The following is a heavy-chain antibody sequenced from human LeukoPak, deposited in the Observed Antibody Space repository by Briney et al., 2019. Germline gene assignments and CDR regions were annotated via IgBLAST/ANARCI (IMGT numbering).Heavy chain of an antibody. J-gene: IGHJ4*02. Sequence: PSETLSLTCTVSGGSISTNYWSWIRQPPGKGLEWIGYIYYSGSTNYNPSLKSRVTISVDTSKNQFSLKLSSVTAADTAVYYCARERARYYFDYWGQGTLVTVSS. CDR3: ARERARYYFDY. V-gene: IGHV4-59*01. CDR1: GGSISTNY. CDR2: IYYSGST.